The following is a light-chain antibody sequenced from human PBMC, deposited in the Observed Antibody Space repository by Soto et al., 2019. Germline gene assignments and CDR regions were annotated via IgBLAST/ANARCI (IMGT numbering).Light chain of an antibody. J-gene: IGKJ3*01. CDR3: QQYGSSLFT. CDR1: QSVSSSY. V-gene: IGKV3-20*01. CDR2: GAS. Sequence: EIVLTQFTGTLSLSPGERATLSCRASQSVSSSYLAWYQQKPGQAPRLLIYGASSRATGIPDRFSGSGSGTDFTLTISILEPEDFAVYYCQQYGSSLFTFGPGTKVDIK.